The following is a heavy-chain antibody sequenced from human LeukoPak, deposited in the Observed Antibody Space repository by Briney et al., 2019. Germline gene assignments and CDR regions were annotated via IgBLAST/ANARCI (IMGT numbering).Heavy chain of an antibody. CDR3: ARVEWELHFADY. CDR1: GYTFTSYG. V-gene: IGHV1-18*01. Sequence: APVKVSCKASGYTFTSYGISWVRQAPGQGLEWMGWISAYNGNTNYAQKLQGRVTMTTDTSTSTAYMELRSLRSDDTAVYYCARVEWELHFADYWGQGTLVTVSS. D-gene: IGHD1-26*01. J-gene: IGHJ4*02. CDR2: ISAYNGNT.